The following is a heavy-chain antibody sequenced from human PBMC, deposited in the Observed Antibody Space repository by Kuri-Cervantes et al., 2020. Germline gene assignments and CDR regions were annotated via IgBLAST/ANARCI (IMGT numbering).Heavy chain of an antibody. CDR2: INHSGST. Sequence: SQTLSLTCAVYGGSFSGYYWSWIRQPPGKGLEWIGEINHSGSTNYNPSLKSRVTISVDTSKNQFSLKLSSVTAADTAVYYCARITMIVVPPSDASDIWGQGTMVTVSS. D-gene: IGHD3-22*01. CDR1: GGSFSGYY. J-gene: IGHJ3*02. V-gene: IGHV4-34*01. CDR3: ARITMIVVPPSDASDI.